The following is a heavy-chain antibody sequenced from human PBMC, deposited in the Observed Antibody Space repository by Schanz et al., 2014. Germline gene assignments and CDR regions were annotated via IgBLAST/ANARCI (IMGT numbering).Heavy chain of an antibody. J-gene: IGHJ4*02. D-gene: IGHD3-22*01. CDR2: IYSGIGA. Sequence: DVPLLESGGGLVQPGGSLRLSCAVSGFTVSSNHMSWVRQAPGKGLEWVSVIYSGIGAYYADSVKDRFTVSRDNSKNTVYLQMNRLRAEDTAVYYCARVHHYDPSGWGYFDYWGQGALVTVSS. CDR1: GFTVSSNH. V-gene: IGHV3-66*01. CDR3: ARVHHYDPSGWGYFDY.